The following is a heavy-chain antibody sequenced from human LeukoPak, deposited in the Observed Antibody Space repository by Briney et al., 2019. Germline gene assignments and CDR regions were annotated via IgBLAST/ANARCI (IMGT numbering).Heavy chain of an antibody. Sequence: PGGSLRLSCAASEFTVSRNYMSWVRQAPGKGLEWVSVIYSGGSTYYADSVKGRFTISRDNSKNTLYLQMNSLRAEDTAVYYCTGIQQRQYYFDYWGQGTLVTVSS. CDR1: EFTVSRNY. CDR3: TGIQQRQYYFDY. J-gene: IGHJ4*02. V-gene: IGHV3-53*01. D-gene: IGHD1-14*01. CDR2: IYSGGST.